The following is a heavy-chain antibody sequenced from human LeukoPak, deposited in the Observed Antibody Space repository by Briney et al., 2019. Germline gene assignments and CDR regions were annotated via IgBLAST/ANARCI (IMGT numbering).Heavy chain of an antibody. Sequence: SETLSLTCAVYGGSFGGYYWSWIRQPPGKGLEWIGEMNHGGSTNYNPSLKSRVTISVDTSKSQFSLKLTSVTAADTAVYYCARGMAVAGRGNWFDPWGQGTLVTVSS. CDR1: GGSFGGYY. CDR3: ARGMAVAGRGNWFDP. V-gene: IGHV4-34*01. D-gene: IGHD6-19*01. CDR2: MNHGGST. J-gene: IGHJ5*02.